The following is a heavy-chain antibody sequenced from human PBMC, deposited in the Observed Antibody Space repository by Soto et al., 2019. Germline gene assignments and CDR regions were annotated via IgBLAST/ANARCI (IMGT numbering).Heavy chain of an antibody. Sequence: SLTCTVSGGSISSSSYYWGWIRQPPGKGLEWIGSIYYSGSTYYNPSLKSRVTISVDTSKNQFSLKLSSVTAADTAVYYCARVVPADMVYALNWFDPWGQGTLVIVSS. CDR1: GGSISSSSYY. D-gene: IGHD2-2*01. J-gene: IGHJ5*02. V-gene: IGHV4-39*01. CDR3: ARVVPADMVYALNWFDP. CDR2: IYYSGST.